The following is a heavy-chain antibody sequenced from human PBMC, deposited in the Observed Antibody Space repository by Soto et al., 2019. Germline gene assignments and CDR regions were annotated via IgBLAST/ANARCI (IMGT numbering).Heavy chain of an antibody. CDR2: ISSSSSTI. J-gene: IGHJ6*03. CDR1: GFTFSSYS. D-gene: IGHD6-13*01. CDR3: ASQPIAAAGNPSDYYYYYMDV. V-gene: IGHV3-48*02. Sequence: GGSLRLSCAASGFTFSSYSMNWVRQAPGKGLEWVSYISSSSSTIYYADSLKGRFTISRDNAKNSLYLQMNSLRDEDTAVYYCASQPIAAAGNPSDYYYYYMDVWGKGTTVTVSS.